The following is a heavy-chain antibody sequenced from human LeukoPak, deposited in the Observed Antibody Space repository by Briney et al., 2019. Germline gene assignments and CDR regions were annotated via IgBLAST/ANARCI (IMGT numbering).Heavy chain of an antibody. CDR3: TREASEFY. CDR2: IRQDGGDM. J-gene: IGHJ4*02. Sequence: GGSLRLSCAASGFTFGDDWMIWVRQAPGKGLEWVANIRQDGGDMRYVYSVKGRFTISRDNAKASLYLQMNSLRAEDTAVYYCTREASEFYWGQGTLVTVSS. D-gene: IGHD3-10*01. V-gene: IGHV3-7*01. CDR1: GFTFGDDW.